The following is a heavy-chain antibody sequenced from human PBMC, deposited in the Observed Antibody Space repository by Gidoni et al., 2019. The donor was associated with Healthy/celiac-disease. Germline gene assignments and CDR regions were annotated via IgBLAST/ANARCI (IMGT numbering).Heavy chain of an antibody. CDR2: IIPILGIA. J-gene: IGHJ3*02. D-gene: IGHD3-22*01. CDR1: GDTFSCFP. V-gene: IGHV1-69*04. Sequence: QVQLVQSAAAVKHPCSLARVSCHASGDTFSCFPLSWVRQAPGQGLEWMGRIIPILGIANYAQKFQDRVRITANKSTSTAYMELNSLRSEDTAVYYCARAVTYYYDSSGPRVAFDIWGQGTMVTVSS. CDR3: ARAVTYYYDSSGPRVAFDI.